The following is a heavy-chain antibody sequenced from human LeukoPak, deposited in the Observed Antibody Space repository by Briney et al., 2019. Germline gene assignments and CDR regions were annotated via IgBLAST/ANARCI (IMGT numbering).Heavy chain of an antibody. CDR1: RFSFSSYW. CDR3: ASDRSYAMDV. CDR2: IKSDGSST. Sequence: GGSLRLSCAASRFSFSSYWMHWVRQPPGKGLVWVSRIKSDGSSTTYAASVQGRFTISRDNAKNTLYLQMNSLRGEDTAVYYCASDRSYAMDVWGQGSTVTVSS. J-gene: IGHJ6*02. V-gene: IGHV3-74*01.